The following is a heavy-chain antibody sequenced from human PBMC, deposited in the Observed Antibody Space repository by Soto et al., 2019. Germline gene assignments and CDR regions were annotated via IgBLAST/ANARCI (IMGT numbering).Heavy chain of an antibody. CDR1: GFTFSSYS. CDR3: ARDRVVATIPDDFDI. Sequence: GGSLRLSCAASGFTFSSYSMNWVRQAPGKGPEWVSSISSSSSYIYYADSVKGRFTISRDNAKNSLYLQMNSLRAEDTAVYYCARDRVVATIPDDFDIWGPGTMVTLSS. V-gene: IGHV3-21*01. CDR2: ISSSSSYI. J-gene: IGHJ3*02. D-gene: IGHD5-12*01.